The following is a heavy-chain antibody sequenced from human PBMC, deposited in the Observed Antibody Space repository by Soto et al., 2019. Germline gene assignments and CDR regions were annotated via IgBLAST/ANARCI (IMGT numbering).Heavy chain of an antibody. CDR3: AGDGDYVWGSYRERYYYGMDV. Sequence: PGGSLRLSCAASGFTFSSYWMHWVRQAPGKGLVWVSRINSDGSSTSYADSVKGRFTISRDNAKNTLYLQMNSLRAEDTAVYYCAGDGDYVWGSYRERYYYGMDVSGQGTTVTVSS. CDR2: INSDGSST. V-gene: IGHV3-74*01. D-gene: IGHD3-16*02. CDR1: GFTFSSYW. J-gene: IGHJ6*02.